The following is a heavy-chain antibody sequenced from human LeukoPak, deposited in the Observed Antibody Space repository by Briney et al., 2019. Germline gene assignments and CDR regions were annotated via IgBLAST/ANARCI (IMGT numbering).Heavy chain of an antibody. CDR1: GYTFRQYS. J-gene: IGHJ6*03. V-gene: IGHV1-69*08. CDR2: INPSGGST. CDR3: ARARYGDYFRYYYYYMDV. Sequence: SVKVSCKASGYTFRQYSISWVRQAPGQGLEWMGIINPSGGSTNYAQKFQGRVTITADKSTSTAYMELSSLRSEDTAVYYCARARYGDYFRYYYYYMDVWGKGTTVTVSS. D-gene: IGHD4-17*01.